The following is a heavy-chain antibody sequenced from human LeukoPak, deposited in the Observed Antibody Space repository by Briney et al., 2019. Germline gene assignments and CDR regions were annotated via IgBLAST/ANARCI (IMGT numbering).Heavy chain of an antibody. CDR2: INPNSGGT. D-gene: IGHD1-1*01. CDR3: ARGRNWNDNSHYYYYMDV. CDR1: GYTFTGYY. V-gene: IGHV1-2*02. J-gene: IGHJ6*03. Sequence: ASVKVSCKASGYTFTGYYMHWVRQAPGQGLEWMGWINPNSGGTNYAQKFQGRVTMTRDTSISTAYMELSRLRSDDTAVYYCARGRNWNDNSHYYYYMDVWGKGTTVTVSS.